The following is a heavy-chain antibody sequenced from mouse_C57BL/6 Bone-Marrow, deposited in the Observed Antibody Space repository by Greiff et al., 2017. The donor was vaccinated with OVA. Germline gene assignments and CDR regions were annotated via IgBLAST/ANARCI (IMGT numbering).Heavy chain of an antibody. CDR2: IDPSDSYT. CDR3: ARWVVTTRWYVDV. CDR1: GYTFTSYW. Sequence: QVHVKQPGAELVMPGASVKLSCKASGYTFTSYWMHWVKQRPGQGLEWIGEIDPSDSYTNYNQKFKGKSTLTVDKSSSTAYMQLSSLTSEDSAVYYCARWVVTTRWYVDVWGTGTTVTVSS. V-gene: IGHV1-69*01. D-gene: IGHD2-5*01. J-gene: IGHJ1*03.